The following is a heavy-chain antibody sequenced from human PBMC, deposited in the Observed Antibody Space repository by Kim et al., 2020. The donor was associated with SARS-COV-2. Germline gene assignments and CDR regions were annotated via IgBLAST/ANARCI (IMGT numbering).Heavy chain of an antibody. J-gene: IGHJ6*02. D-gene: IGHD6-13*01. Sequence: GGSLRLSCAASGFTFSSYSMNWVRQAPGKGLEWVSYISSSSSTIYYADSVKGRFTISRDNAKNSLYLQMNSLRDEDTAVYYCARGQSIAAAGTINYYYYGMDVWGQGTTVTVSS. V-gene: IGHV3-48*02. CDR1: GFTFSSYS. CDR2: ISSSSSTI. CDR3: ARGQSIAAAGTINYYYYGMDV.